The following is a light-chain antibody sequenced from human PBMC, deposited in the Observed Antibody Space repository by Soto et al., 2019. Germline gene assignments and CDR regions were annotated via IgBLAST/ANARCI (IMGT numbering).Light chain of an antibody. J-gene: IGKJ5*01. CDR1: QGIGDT. V-gene: IGKV3-11*01. Sequence: EVVMTQSPATLSVSPGEGVTLSCRANQGIGDTLAWYQHKPGQTPRLLIYDTSNRATGIPARFSGSGSGTDFTLTISSLEPEDFAVYYCHQRQYWPPITFGQGTRLEIK. CDR2: DTS. CDR3: HQRQYWPPIT.